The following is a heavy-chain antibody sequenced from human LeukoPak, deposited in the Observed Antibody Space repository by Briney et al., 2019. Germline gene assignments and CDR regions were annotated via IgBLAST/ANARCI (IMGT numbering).Heavy chain of an antibody. V-gene: IGHV4-59*01. Sequence: SETLSLTCTVSGGSISSYYWSWIRQPPGKGLEWIGYIYYSGSTNYNPSLKSRVTISVDTSKNQFSLKLSSVTAADTAVYYCASWIKYSSGRYTPDYWGQGTLVTVSS. J-gene: IGHJ4*02. CDR1: GGSISSYY. CDR2: IYYSGST. CDR3: ASWIKYSSGRYTPDY. D-gene: IGHD6-19*01.